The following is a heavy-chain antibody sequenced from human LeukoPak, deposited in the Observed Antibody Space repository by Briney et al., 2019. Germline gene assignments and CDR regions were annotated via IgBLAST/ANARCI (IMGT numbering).Heavy chain of an antibody. CDR1: GFTFSSYS. CDR3: ARSPRGSGYLYYFGY. V-gene: IGHV3-21*01. D-gene: IGHD3-22*01. CDR2: ISSSSSYI. J-gene: IGHJ4*02. Sequence: PGGSLSLSCAASGFTFSSYSLNWFRQAPGKGLDWVSSISSSSSYIYYADSVKGRFTISRDNAKNSLYLQMNSLRAEDTAVYYCARSPRGSGYLYYFGYWGQGTLVTVSS.